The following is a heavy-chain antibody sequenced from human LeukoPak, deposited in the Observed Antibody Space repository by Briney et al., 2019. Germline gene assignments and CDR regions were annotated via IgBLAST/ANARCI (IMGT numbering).Heavy chain of an antibody. CDR3: ARAELIPIVATAPRALGYYYYYMDV. CDR1: GDSVSSNSAA. CDR2: TYYRSKWYN. V-gene: IGHV6-1*01. D-gene: IGHD5-12*01. J-gene: IGHJ6*03. Sequence: SQTLSLTCAISGDSVSSNSAAWNWIRQSPSRGLEWLGRTYYRSKWYNDYAVSVKSRITISPDTSKNQLSLQLNSVTPEDTAVYYCARAELIPIVATAPRALGYYYYYMDVWGKGTTVTVSS.